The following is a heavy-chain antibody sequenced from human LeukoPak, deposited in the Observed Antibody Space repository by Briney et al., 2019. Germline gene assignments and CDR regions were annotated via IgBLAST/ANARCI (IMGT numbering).Heavy chain of an antibody. CDR1: GFTFTSYG. CDR2: ISYDGSNK. CDR3: AKDRSGSYPYYFDY. D-gene: IGHD1-26*01. V-gene: IGHV3-30*18. J-gene: IGHJ4*02. Sequence: PGGSLRLSCAASGFTFTSYGMHWVRQAPGKGLEWVAVISYDGSNKYYADSVKGRFTISRDNSKNTLYLQMNSLRAEDTAVYYCAKDRSGSYPYYFDYWGQGTLVTVSS.